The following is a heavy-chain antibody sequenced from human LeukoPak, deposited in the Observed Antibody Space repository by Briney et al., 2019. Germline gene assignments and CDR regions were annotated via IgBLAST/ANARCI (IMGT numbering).Heavy chain of an antibody. CDR2: ISGSGGST. J-gene: IGHJ6*02. D-gene: IGHD1-14*01. CDR1: GFTFSSYA. V-gene: IGHV3-23*01. CDR3: ARAEVPDLGMDV. Sequence: PGGSLRLSCAASGFTFSSYAMSWVRQAPGKGLEWVSAISGSGGSTYYADSVKGRFTISRDNSKNTLYLQMNSLRAEDTAVYYCARAEVPDLGMDVWGQGTTVTVSS.